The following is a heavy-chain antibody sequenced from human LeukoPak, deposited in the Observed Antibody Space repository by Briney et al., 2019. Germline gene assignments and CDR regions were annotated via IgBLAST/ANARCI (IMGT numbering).Heavy chain of an antibody. CDR2: IYYSGST. CDR3: ARDGTRDGYTIGDY. V-gene: IGHV4-30-4*07. J-gene: IGHJ4*02. Sequence: SETLSLTCAVSGGSISSGGYSWSWIRQPPGKGLEWIGYIYYSGSTYYNPSLKSRVTISVDTSKNQFSLKLSSVTAADTALYYCARDGTRDGYTIGDYWGQGTLVTVSS. CDR1: GGSISSGGYS. D-gene: IGHD5-24*01.